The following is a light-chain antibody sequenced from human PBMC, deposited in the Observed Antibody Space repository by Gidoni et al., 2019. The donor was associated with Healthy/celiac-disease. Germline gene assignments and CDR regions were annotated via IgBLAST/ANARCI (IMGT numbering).Light chain of an antibody. CDR2: AAS. Sequence: DIQVTQSPSSLSASVGDRVTITCRASQSISSYLNWYQQKPGKAPKLLIYAASSLQSGVPSRFSGSGSVTDFTLTISSLQPEDFATYYCQQSYSTPCSFGQGTKLEIK. CDR3: QQSYSTPCS. V-gene: IGKV1-39*01. J-gene: IGKJ2*04. CDR1: QSISSY.